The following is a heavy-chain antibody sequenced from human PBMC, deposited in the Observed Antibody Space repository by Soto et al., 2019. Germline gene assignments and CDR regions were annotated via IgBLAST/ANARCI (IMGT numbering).Heavy chain of an antibody. CDR1: GFTFNKFD. J-gene: IGHJ6*02. CDR3: ARGPPRYCSGGSCYSDDLDV. CDR2: IDSAGDT. D-gene: IGHD2-15*01. V-gene: IGHV3-13*01. Sequence: SGGSLRLSCAASGFTFNKFDMHGVRQATGKGLEWVSAIDSAGDTYYPDSVKGRFTISRENARNSSFLQMNSLRVGDTAVYYCARGPPRYCSGGSCYSDDLDVWGQGTTVTVSS.